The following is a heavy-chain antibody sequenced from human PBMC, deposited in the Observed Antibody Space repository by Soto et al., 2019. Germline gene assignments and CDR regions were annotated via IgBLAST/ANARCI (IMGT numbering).Heavy chain of an antibody. Sequence: LRLSCAASEFTFTNAWMSWVRLAPGKGLEWVGRIKSKTAGGTTDYAAPVQGRFTISRDESRNTLYLQMNSLKTEDTAVYYCTSLYYGHWGQGTLVTVSS. D-gene: IGHD4-17*01. V-gene: IGHV3-15*01. J-gene: IGHJ4*02. CDR2: IKSKTAGGTT. CDR1: EFTFTNAW. CDR3: TSLYYGH.